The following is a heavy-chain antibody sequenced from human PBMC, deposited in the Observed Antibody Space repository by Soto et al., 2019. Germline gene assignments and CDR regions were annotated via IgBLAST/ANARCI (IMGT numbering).Heavy chain of an antibody. V-gene: IGHV5-10-1*01. Sequence: GESLKISCKASGYIFTNYWITWVRQMPGKGLEWMGRIDASDSYTNYSPSYQGHVTISADKSITTAYLQWSSLKASDTAMYYWARHRIPADIFDVWGQGTMVTVSS. D-gene: IGHD6-13*01. CDR1: GYIFTNYW. CDR2: IDASDSYT. CDR3: ARHRIPADIFDV. J-gene: IGHJ3*01.